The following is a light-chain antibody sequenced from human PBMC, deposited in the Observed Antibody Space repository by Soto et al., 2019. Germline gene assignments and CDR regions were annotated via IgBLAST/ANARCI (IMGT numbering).Light chain of an antibody. CDR3: CSYAGSSTFRGGWV. J-gene: IGLJ1*01. Sequence: QSALTQPASVSGSPGQSITISCTGTSSDVGSYNLVSWYQQHPGKAPKLMIYEGSKRPSGVSNRFSGSKSGNTASLTISGLQAEDEADYYCCSYAGSSTFRGGWVFGTGTKVTVL. CDR2: EGS. CDR1: SSDVGSYNL. V-gene: IGLV2-23*03.